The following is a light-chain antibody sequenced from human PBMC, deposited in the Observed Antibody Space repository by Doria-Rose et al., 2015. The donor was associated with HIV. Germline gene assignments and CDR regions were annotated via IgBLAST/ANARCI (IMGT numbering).Light chain of an antibody. Sequence: STLSASVGDRVTITCRASQSINGWLAWYQQKPGKAPKLLIYKASSLESGVPSRFSGSGSGTEFTLTISSLQPDDFATYYCQQYNSYSWTFGQGTKVEIK. CDR1: QSINGW. J-gene: IGKJ1*01. CDR3: QQYNSYSWT. CDR2: KAS. V-gene: IGKV1-5*03.